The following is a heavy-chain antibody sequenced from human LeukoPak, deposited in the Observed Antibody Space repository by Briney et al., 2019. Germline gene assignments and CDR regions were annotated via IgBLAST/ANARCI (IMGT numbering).Heavy chain of an antibody. CDR3: ARHRLHCSGGSCYPPRFYYMDV. CDR2: IYPGDSDT. CDR1: GYSLTSYW. D-gene: IGHD2-15*01. J-gene: IGHJ6*03. V-gene: IGHV5-51*01. Sequence: GESLKISCKGSGYSLTSYWIGWVRQMPGKGLEWMGIIYPGDSDTRYSPSFQGQVTISADKSISTAYLQWSSLKASDTAMYYCARHRLHCSGGSCYPPRFYYMDVWGKGTTVTVSS.